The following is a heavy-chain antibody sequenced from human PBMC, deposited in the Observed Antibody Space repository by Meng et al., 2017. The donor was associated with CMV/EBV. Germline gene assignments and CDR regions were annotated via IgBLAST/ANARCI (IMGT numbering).Heavy chain of an antibody. J-gene: IGHJ5*02. CDR3: ASGPERLYQPRRNWFDP. Sequence: SVKVSCKASGGTFSSYAISWVRQAPGQGLEWMGGIIPIFGTANYAQKFQGRVTITTDESTSTAYMELSSLGSEDTAVYYCASGPERLYQPRRNWFDPWGQGTLVTVSS. V-gene: IGHV1-69*05. D-gene: IGHD2-2*01. CDR1: GGTFSSYA. CDR2: IIPIFGTA.